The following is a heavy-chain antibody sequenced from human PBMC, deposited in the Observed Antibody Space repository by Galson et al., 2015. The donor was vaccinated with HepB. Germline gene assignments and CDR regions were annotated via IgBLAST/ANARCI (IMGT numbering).Heavy chain of an antibody. Sequence: SVKVSCKASGGTFSSYAISWVRQAPGQGLEWMGIINPSGGSTSYAQKFQGRVTMTGDTSTSTVYMELSSLRSEDTAVYYCATSWGNYYDSSGYFYPPPDYWGQGTLVTVSS. D-gene: IGHD3-22*01. CDR1: GGTFSSYA. V-gene: IGHV1-46*03. J-gene: IGHJ4*02. CDR3: ATSWGNYYDSSGYFYPPPDY. CDR2: INPSGGST.